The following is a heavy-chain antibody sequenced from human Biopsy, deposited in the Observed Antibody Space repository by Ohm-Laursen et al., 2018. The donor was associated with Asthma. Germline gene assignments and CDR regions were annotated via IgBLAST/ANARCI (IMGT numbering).Heavy chain of an antibody. V-gene: IGHV3-7*01. CDR3: ARTFPFWSPYHAEHYQL. D-gene: IGHD3-3*01. CDR1: GFTFGEYC. CDR2: IKHDGSEK. J-gene: IGHJ1*01. Sequence: SLRLSCTASGFTFGEYCMSWVRQVPGQGLEWVANIKHDGSEKNHVDSLKGRFTISRDNAKNLLFLQMNSLRAEDTAVYYCARTFPFWSPYHAEHYQLWGQGTLVTVSS.